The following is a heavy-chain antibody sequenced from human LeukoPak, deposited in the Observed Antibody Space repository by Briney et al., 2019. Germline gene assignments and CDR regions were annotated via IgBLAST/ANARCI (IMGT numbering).Heavy chain of an antibody. CDR2: INHSGST. CDR3: AREGQWLVPWAAFDI. V-gene: IGHV4-34*01. Sequence: SETLSLTCAVDGGSFSGYYWSWIRQPPGKGLEWIGEINHSGSTNYNPSLKSRVTISVDTSKNQFSLKLSSVTAADTAVYYCAREGQWLVPWAAFDIWGQGTMVTVSS. CDR1: GGSFSGYY. J-gene: IGHJ3*02. D-gene: IGHD6-19*01.